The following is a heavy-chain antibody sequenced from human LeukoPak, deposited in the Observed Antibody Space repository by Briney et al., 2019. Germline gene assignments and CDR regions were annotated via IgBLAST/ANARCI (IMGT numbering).Heavy chain of an antibody. D-gene: IGHD3-22*01. V-gene: IGHV3-11*01. J-gene: IGHJ4*02. CDR3: ARTRSSGYLTFYY. Sequence: VGSLRLSCAASGFTFSDYYMSWIREAPGERLEWVSYISSSGSTKYYAESVKGRFTISRDNTKKSLYLQMSGLRDEDTAVYYFARTRSSGYLTFYYCGQGILVTASP. CDR2: ISSSGSTK. CDR1: GFTFSDYY.